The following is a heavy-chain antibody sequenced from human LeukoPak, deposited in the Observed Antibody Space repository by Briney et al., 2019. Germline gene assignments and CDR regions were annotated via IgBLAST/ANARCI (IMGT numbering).Heavy chain of an antibody. CDR2: IYSGGST. J-gene: IGHJ4*02. Sequence: GSPRLSCAASGFTVSSNYMSWVRQAPGKGLEWVSVIYSGGSTYYADSVKGRFTISRDNAENSLYLQMNSLRAEDTAVYYCARDIMGGWPPSRYFDYWGQGTLVTVSS. CDR1: GFTVSSNY. D-gene: IGHD3-16*01. V-gene: IGHV3-53*01. CDR3: ARDIMGGWPPSRYFDY.